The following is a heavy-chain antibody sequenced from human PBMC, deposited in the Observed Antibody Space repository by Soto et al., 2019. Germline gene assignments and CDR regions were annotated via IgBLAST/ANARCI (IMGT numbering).Heavy chain of an antibody. J-gene: IGHJ2*01. CDR3: ARVHTATTYFDV. CDR2: MNPNSGNT. V-gene: IGHV1-8*01. D-gene: IGHD4-17*01. Sequence: QVQLVQSGAEVRKPGASVKVSCKASGYTFTSYDINWVRQASGQGLEWMGWMNPNSGNTGSAQRYQGRLTLTRNTSIITAYMELTSLTSEDAAVYYCARVHTATTYFDVWGRGTLV. CDR1: GYTFTSYD.